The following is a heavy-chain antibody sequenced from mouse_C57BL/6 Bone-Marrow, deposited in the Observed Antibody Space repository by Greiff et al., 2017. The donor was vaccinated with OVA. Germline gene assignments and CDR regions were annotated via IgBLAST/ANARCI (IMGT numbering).Heavy chain of an antibody. V-gene: IGHV1-55*01. CDR3: ASKRYFDV. CDR1: GYTFTSYW. Sequence: QVQLQQPGAELVKPGASVKMSCKASGYTFTSYWITWVKQRPGQGLEWIGDIYPGSGSTNYNEKFKSKATLTVYTSSSTAYMQLSSLTSEDSAVYYCASKRYFDVWGTGTTVTVSS. CDR2: IYPGSGST. J-gene: IGHJ1*03.